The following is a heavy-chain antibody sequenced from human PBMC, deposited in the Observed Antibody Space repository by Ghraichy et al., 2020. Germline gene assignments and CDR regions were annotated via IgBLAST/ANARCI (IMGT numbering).Heavy chain of an antibody. CDR2: INHSGST. V-gene: IGHV4-34*01. CDR3: ARVRSYYGSGIKYYFDY. CDR1: GGSFSGYY. J-gene: IGHJ4*02. Sequence: SETLSFTCAVYGGSFSGYYWSWIRQPPGKGLEWIGEINHSGSTNYNPSLKSRVTISVDTSKNQFSLKLSSVTAADTAVYYCARVRSYYGSGIKYYFDYWGQGTLVTVSS. D-gene: IGHD3-10*01.